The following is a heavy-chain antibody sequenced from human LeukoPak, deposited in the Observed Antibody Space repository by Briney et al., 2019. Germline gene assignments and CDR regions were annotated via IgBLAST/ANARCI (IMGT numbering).Heavy chain of an antibody. CDR3: AKVGSGWYSYNY. CDR2: ISGSGGST. J-gene: IGHJ4*02. Sequence: GGSLRLSCAASGFTFSSYAMSWVRQAPGKGPEWVSAISGSGGSTYYADSVKGRFTISRDNSKNTLYLQMNSLRAEDTAVYYCAKVGSGWYSYNYWGQGTLVTVSS. D-gene: IGHD6-19*01. V-gene: IGHV3-23*01. CDR1: GFTFSSYA.